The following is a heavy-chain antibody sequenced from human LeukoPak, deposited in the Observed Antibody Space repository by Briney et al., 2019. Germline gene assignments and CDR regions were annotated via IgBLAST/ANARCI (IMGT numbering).Heavy chain of an antibody. Sequence: GGSLRLSCAASGFSFSSYWMHWVRQAPGKGLVWVSRISSDGSIINYADSVKGRFTISRDNAKNTLYLQMNSLRVEDAAAYYCARPAVAGLRAGGYDYWGQGTLVTVSS. J-gene: IGHJ4*02. D-gene: IGHD6-19*01. CDR2: ISSDGSII. CDR3: ARPAVAGLRAGGYDY. V-gene: IGHV3-74*01. CDR1: GFSFSSYW.